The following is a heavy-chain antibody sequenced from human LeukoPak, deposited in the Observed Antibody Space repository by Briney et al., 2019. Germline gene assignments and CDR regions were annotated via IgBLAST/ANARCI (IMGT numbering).Heavy chain of an antibody. Sequence: ASVKVSCKASGYTFTGYYMHWVRQAPGQGPEWMGRINPNSGGTNYAQKFQGRVTMTRDTSISTAYMELSRLRSDDTAVYYCARDLQVGATRDAFDIWGQGTMVTVSS. J-gene: IGHJ3*02. CDR2: INPNSGGT. V-gene: IGHV1-2*06. D-gene: IGHD1-26*01. CDR1: GYTFTGYY. CDR3: ARDLQVGATRDAFDI.